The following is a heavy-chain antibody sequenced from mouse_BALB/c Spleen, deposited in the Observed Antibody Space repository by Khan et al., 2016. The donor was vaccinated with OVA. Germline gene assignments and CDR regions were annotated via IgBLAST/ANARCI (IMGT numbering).Heavy chain of an antibody. Sequence: QVQLQQSGAELVRPGSSVKISCKASGYTFSSSWMNWVKQRPGQGLEWIGQIFPGDGDTNYNGQFKGKATLTADKSSRTAYMQLISLTSEDSAVYFCARYYGSRFAYWGQGTLVTVSA. J-gene: IGHJ3*01. CDR2: IFPGDGDT. D-gene: IGHD1-1*01. V-gene: IGHV1-80*01. CDR1: GYTFSSSW. CDR3: ARYYGSRFAY.